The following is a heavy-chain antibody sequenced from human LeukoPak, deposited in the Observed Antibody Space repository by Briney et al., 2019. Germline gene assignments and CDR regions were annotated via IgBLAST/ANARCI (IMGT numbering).Heavy chain of an antibody. CDR2: ISHDGSNK. Sequence: GGSLRLSCAASGFTFSSYAMHWVRQASGKGLEWVAVISHDGSNKYYADSVKGRFTISRDNSKNTLYLQMNSLKTEDTAVYYCTTDYYDSSPLYNWGQGTLVTVSS. CDR3: TTDYYDSSPLYN. J-gene: IGHJ4*02. D-gene: IGHD3-9*01. CDR1: GFTFSSYA. V-gene: IGHV3-30*14.